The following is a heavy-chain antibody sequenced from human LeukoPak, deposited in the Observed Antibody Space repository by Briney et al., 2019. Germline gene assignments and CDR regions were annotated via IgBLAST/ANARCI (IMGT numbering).Heavy chain of an antibody. V-gene: IGHV3-48*03. Sequence: AGGSLRLSCAASGFTFNNYEMHWVRRAPGKGLEWVSYISSGGGTGYYADSVKGRFTISRDNAKNSLYLHMSSLRAEDTALYYCARGGYEWLRPPGYWGQGTLVTVSS. J-gene: IGHJ4*02. CDR2: ISSGGGTG. CDR1: GFTFNNYE. D-gene: IGHD5-12*01. CDR3: ARGGYEWLRPPGY.